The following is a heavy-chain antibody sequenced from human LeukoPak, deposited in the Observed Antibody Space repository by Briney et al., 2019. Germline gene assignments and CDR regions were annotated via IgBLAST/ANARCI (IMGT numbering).Heavy chain of an antibody. CDR2: ISRSGSSI. J-gene: IGHJ4*02. D-gene: IGHD6-6*01. V-gene: IGHV3-48*01. CDR3: ATESSRSSAY. CDR1: GFTFNNYA. Sequence: PGGSLRLSCAASGFTFNNYAMNWVRQAPGKGLEWVSHISRSGSSIFYADSVKGRFTIFRDNGQNSLYLQMSSLRAEDTAVYYCATESSRSSAYWGQGTLVTVSS.